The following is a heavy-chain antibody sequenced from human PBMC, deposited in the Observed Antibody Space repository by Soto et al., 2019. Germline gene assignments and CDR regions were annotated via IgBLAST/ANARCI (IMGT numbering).Heavy chain of an antibody. Sequence: TSETLSLTCTVSGGSISSGGYYWSWIRQHPGKGLEWIGYIYYSGSTYYNPSLKSRVTISVDTSKNQFSLKLSSVTAADTAVYYCARVDFDWLHSIDYWGQGTLVTVSS. CDR3: ARVDFDWLHSIDY. CDR2: IYYSGST. V-gene: IGHV4-31*03. CDR1: GGSISSGGYY. D-gene: IGHD3-9*01. J-gene: IGHJ4*02.